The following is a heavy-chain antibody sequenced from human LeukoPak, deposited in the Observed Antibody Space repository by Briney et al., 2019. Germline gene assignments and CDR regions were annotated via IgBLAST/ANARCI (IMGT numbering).Heavy chain of an antibody. D-gene: IGHD3-3*02. CDR3: ARSRIFGAVIPRHYYYGMDV. CDR1: GGSFSGYY. CDR2: IYHSGST. V-gene: IGHV4-34*01. J-gene: IGHJ6*02. Sequence: SETLSLTCADYGGSFSGYYWSWIRQPPEKGLGWVGQIYHSGSTKYNPSLKSRVTISVDTSKNQFSLKPSSVTAADAAVYYCARSRIFGAVIPRHYYYGMDVWGQGTTVTVSS.